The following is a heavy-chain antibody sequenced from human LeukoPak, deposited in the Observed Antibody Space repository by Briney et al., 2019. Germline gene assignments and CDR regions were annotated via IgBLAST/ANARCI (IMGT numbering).Heavy chain of an antibody. Sequence: ASVKVSCKASGYTFTNYAMNWVRQAPGQGLEWMGWINTDTGNPTYAQGFTRRLVFSLDTSASTAYLQISSLKAEDTAVYYCARTLFGDQYQLLHNWFDPWGQGTLVAVSS. J-gene: IGHJ5*02. CDR2: INTDTGNP. V-gene: IGHV7-4-1*02. CDR1: GYTFTNYA. CDR3: ARTLFGDQYQLLHNWFDP. D-gene: IGHD2-2*01.